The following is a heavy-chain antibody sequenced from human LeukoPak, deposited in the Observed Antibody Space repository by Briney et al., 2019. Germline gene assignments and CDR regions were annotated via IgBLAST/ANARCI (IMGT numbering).Heavy chain of an antibody. Sequence: SETLSLTCTVSGGSISSSSYYWGWIRQPPGNGLGWIGSIYYSGSTYYNPSLKSRVTISVDTSKNQFSLKLSSVTAADTAVYYCATQLYSSSWGYWFDPWGQGTLVTVSS. CDR1: GGSISSSSYY. CDR2: IYYSGST. D-gene: IGHD6-6*01. CDR3: ATQLYSSSWGYWFDP. V-gene: IGHV4-39*01. J-gene: IGHJ5*02.